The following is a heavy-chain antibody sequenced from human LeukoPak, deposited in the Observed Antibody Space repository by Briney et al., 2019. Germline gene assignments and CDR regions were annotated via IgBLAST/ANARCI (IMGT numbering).Heavy chain of an antibody. CDR1: GGSISSGGYS. V-gene: IGHV4-30-2*01. D-gene: IGHD3-10*01. Sequence: SETLSLNCAVSGGSISSGGYSWSWIRQPPGKGLEWIGYIYHSGSTNYNPSLKSRVTISVDKSKNQFSLRLSSVTAADTAVYYCARDISLGGSESYYYGMDVWGQGTTVTVSS. CDR2: IYHSGST. J-gene: IGHJ6*02. CDR3: ARDISLGGSESYYYGMDV.